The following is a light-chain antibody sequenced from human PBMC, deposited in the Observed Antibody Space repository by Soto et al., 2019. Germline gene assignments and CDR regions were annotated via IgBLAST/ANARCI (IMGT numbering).Light chain of an antibody. CDR3: IAYAGTTNV. CDR1: SSDVGGYKY. J-gene: IGLJ1*01. CDR2: EVN. V-gene: IGLV2-8*01. Sequence: QSALTQPPSASGSPGQSVTISCTGTSSDVGGYKYVSWYQQHPGKAPKLIIYEVNKRPSGVPDRYSGSKSGNTASLTVSGLQADDEADYYCIAYAGTTNVFGTGTKVNLL.